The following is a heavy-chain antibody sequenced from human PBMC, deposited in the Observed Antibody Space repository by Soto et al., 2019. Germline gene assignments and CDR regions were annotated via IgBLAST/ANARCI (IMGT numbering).Heavy chain of an antibody. Sequence: GGSLRLSCAASGFTFSSYGMHWVRQAPGKGLEWVAVISYDGSNKYYADSVKGRFTISRDNSKNTLYLQMNSLRAEDTAVYYCAKGEESLIDYWGQGTLVTVSS. CDR2: ISYDGSNK. CDR3: AKGEESLIDY. J-gene: IGHJ4*02. CDR1: GFTFSSYG. V-gene: IGHV3-30*18.